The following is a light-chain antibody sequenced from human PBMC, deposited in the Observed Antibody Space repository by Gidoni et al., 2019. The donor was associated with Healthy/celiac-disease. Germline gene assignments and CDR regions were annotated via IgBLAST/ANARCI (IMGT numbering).Light chain of an antibody. CDR3: QQRSNWPLT. CDR2: DAF. J-gene: IGKJ4*01. V-gene: IGKV3-11*01. Sequence: EIVLTQSPATLSLSPGERATLSCRASQSVSSYLAWYQQKPGQAPRLLIYDAFNRATGIPARFSGRGSGKDFTLTISRLDAEDFAVYYCQQRSNWPLTFGGGTKVEIK. CDR1: QSVSSY.